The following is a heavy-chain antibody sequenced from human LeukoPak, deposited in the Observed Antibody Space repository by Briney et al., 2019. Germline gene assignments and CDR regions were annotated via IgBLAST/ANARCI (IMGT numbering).Heavy chain of an antibody. Sequence: PGGSLRLSCAASGFTFSDYYMSWIRQAPGEGLEKVSYISSSGSTIYYADSVKGRFTISRDNAKNSLYLQINSLRAEDTAVYYCAREGGHDYGDYSDAFDIWGQGTMVTVSS. CDR1: GFTFSDYY. D-gene: IGHD4-17*01. J-gene: IGHJ3*02. CDR3: AREGGHDYGDYSDAFDI. CDR2: ISSSGSTI. V-gene: IGHV3-11*01.